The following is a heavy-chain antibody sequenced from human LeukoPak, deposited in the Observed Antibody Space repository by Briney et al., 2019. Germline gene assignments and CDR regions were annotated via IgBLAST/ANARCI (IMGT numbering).Heavy chain of an antibody. J-gene: IGHJ6*03. D-gene: IGHD5-18*01. Sequence: SETLSLTCAVYGGSFSGYYWSWIRQPPGKGLEWMGEINPSGSTNYNPPLTNRVTTSIDTSTNQSSLKLSSVAAADTAVYYCARGSGRGYSYADYYYYYMDVWGKGTTVTVSS. CDR3: ARGSGRGYSYADYYYYYMDV. CDR1: GGSFSGYY. V-gene: IGHV4-34*01. CDR2: INPSGST.